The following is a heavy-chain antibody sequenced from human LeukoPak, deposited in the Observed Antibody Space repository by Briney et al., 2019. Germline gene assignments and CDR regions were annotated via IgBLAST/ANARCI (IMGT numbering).Heavy chain of an antibody. CDR1: GFTVSSNY. D-gene: IGHD6-13*01. Sequence: QAGGSLRLSCAASGFTVSSNYMSWVRQAPGKGLEWVSVIYSDGSTYYADPVKGRFTISRDNSKNTLYLQMNSLRAEDTAVYYCARGSSYGDFDYWGQGTLVTVSS. J-gene: IGHJ4*02. V-gene: IGHV3-53*01. CDR3: ARGSSYGDFDY. CDR2: IYSDGST.